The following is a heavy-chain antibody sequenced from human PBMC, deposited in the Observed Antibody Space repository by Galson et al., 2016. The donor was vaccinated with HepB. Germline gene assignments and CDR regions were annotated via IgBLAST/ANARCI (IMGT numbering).Heavy chain of an antibody. V-gene: IGHV3-13*01. CDR1: GFIFSDYD. Sequence: SLRLSCAASGFIFSDYDMHWVRQVTGKSLEWVSAIDSAGDTFYPGSVKGRFTISRENAKNSLYLQTNGLRAGDTAVYYCARALLGGGAGGSDTVAVPSAMDHWGHGTLVTVSS. CDR2: IDSAGDT. J-gene: IGHJ4*01. CDR3: ARALLGGGAGGSDTVAVPSAMDH. D-gene: IGHD2-2*01.